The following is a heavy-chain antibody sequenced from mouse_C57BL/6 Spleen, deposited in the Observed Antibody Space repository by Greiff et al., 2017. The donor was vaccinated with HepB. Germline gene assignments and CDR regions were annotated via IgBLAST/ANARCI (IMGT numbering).Heavy chain of an antibody. V-gene: IGHV14-4*01. CDR3: VFSYCGSSYGFAY. D-gene: IGHD1-1*01. Sequence: EVQLQQSGAELVRPGASVKLSCTASGFNIKDDYMHWVKQRPEQGLEWIGWIDPENGDTEYASKFQGKATITADTSSNTAYLQLSRLTSEYTAFYYFVFSYCGSSYGFAYWGQGTRVTVSA. J-gene: IGHJ3*01. CDR1: GFNIKDDY. CDR2: IDPENGDT.